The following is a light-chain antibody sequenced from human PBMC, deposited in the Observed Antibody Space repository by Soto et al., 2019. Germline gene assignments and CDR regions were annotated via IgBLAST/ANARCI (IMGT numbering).Light chain of an antibody. J-gene: IGKJ5*01. CDR1: QSVSSSY. Sequence: DIVLTQSPATLSLSPGERATLSCRASQSVSSSYLDWYQQKPGQAPRLLIYGASSSATGIPDRFSGSGSETDFTLTISRLEPVDSAVYYCQQYGSLITFGQGTRLEIK. CDR2: GAS. V-gene: IGKV3-20*01. CDR3: QQYGSLIT.